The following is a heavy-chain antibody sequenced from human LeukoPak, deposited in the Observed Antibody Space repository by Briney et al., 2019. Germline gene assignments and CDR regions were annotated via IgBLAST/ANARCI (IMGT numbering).Heavy chain of an antibody. Sequence: GGSLRLSCAASGFIFDDYAMHWVRQAPGKGLEWVSGISWNSGGIGYADSVKGRFTISRHNAKKSLYLQMNSLRAEDTALYYCAKDFYRAVAGSIGFWGQGILVTVSS. CDR1: GFIFDDYA. D-gene: IGHD6-19*01. V-gene: IGHV3-9*01. CDR3: AKDFYRAVAGSIGF. CDR2: ISWNSGGI. J-gene: IGHJ4*02.